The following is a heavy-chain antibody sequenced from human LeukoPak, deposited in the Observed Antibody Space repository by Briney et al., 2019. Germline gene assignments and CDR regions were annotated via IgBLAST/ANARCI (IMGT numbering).Heavy chain of an antibody. D-gene: IGHD6-19*01. CDR3: ARVAAFRAFDI. V-gene: IGHV3-7*01. J-gene: IGHJ3*02. Sequence: GGSLRLSCAASGFTFSSYWMSWVRQAPGKGLEWVANIKQDGSEKYYVDSVKGRFTISRDNAKNSLYPQMNSLRAEDTAVYYCARVAAFRAFDIWGQGTMVTVSS. CDR2: IKQDGSEK. CDR1: GFTFSSYW.